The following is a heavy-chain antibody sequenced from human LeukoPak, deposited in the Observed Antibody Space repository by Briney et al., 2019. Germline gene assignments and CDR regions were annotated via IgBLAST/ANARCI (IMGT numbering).Heavy chain of an antibody. CDR3: TQGGDGSSSLDP. J-gene: IGHJ5*02. CDR2: IRSKANSYAT. CDR1: GFTFSGSA. D-gene: IGHD1-26*01. V-gene: IGHV3-73*01. Sequence: PGGSVRLSCAASGFTFSGSAMHWVRQASGKGLEWVGRIRSKANSYATAYAASVKGRFTISRDDSKNTAYLQMNSLKTEDTAVYYCTQGGDGSSSLDPWGQGTLVTVSS.